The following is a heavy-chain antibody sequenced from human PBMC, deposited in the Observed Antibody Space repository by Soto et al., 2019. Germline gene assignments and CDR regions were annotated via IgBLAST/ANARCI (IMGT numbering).Heavy chain of an antibody. V-gene: IGHV1-18*01. D-gene: IGHD2-15*01. J-gene: IGHJ6*02. CDR2: ISAYNGNT. Sequence: ASVKVSCKASGYTFTSYGISWVRQAPGQGLEWMGWISAYNGNTNYAQKFQGRVTITADESTSTAYMELSSLRSEDTAVYYCARLARIYYYYGMDVWGQGTTVTVS. CDR3: ARLARIYYYYGMDV. CDR1: GYTFTSYG.